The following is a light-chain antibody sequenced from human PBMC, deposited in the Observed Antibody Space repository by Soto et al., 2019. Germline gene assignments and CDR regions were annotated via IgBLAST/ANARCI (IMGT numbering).Light chain of an antibody. Sequence: EIVMTQSPATLSVSPGERATLSCRASQSVGGNLAWYQQRPGRAPRLLIYDASTRATDIPARFSGSGSGTECTLTISSLQSEEFALYYCQQYNSWPLYTFGQGTKLEIK. CDR3: QQYNSWPLYT. J-gene: IGKJ2*01. CDR1: QSVGGN. CDR2: DAS. V-gene: IGKV3-15*01.